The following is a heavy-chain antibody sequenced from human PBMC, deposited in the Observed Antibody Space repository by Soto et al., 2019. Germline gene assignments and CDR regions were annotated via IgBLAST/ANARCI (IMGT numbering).Heavy chain of an antibody. D-gene: IGHD3-10*01. J-gene: IGHJ5*02. CDR2: INPNSGGT. CDR1: GYTFTGYY. CDR3: ARDPRYSLRWFGELQTSHWFYP. V-gene: IGHV1-2*04. Sequence: ASVKVSCKASGYTFTGYYMHWVRQAPGQGLEWMGWINPNSGGTNYAQKFQGWVTMTRDTSISAAYMELSRLRSDDTAVYYCARDPRYSLRWFGELQTSHWFYPWGKGTLVTVAS.